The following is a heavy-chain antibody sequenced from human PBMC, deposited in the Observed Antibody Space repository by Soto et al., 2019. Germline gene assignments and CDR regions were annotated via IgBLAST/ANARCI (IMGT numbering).Heavy chain of an antibody. CDR1: GYTFAYYG. D-gene: IGHD2-2*01. V-gene: IGHV1-18*01. CDR2: ISAYNGNT. Sequence: APVKVSCKASGYTFAYYGIGWVRHATGKGLEWLGWISAYNGNTHHAQNLQGRVTMTTDTSTSTAYMELRSLRSDDTAVYYCARGGQECSSTGCSYNYDGMDVWGQGPTVTVSS. CDR3: ARGGQECSSTGCSYNYDGMDV. J-gene: IGHJ6*02.